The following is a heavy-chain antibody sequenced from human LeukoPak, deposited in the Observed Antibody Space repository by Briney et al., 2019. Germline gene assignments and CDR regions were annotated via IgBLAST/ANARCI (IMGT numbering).Heavy chain of an antibody. CDR1: GGTFNDYS. J-gene: IGHJ4*02. CDR3: ARDRPRAGYFDY. D-gene: IGHD2-15*01. V-gene: IGHV1-69*04. Sequence: GSSVKVSCKASGGTFNDYSISWVRQAPGQGLEWMGRIIPILNVPNYAPNFEGRVTITADKSTNIAYMEVSSLKSEDTAVYFCARDRPRAGYFDYWGQGTLVTVSS. CDR2: IIPILNVP.